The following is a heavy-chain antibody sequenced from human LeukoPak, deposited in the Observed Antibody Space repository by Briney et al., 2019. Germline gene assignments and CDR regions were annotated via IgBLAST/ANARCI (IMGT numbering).Heavy chain of an antibody. CDR1: GGSFSSGGYY. Sequence: PSETLSLTCTVSGGSFSSGGYYWSWIRQHPGKGLEWIGYIYYSGSTYYNPSLKSRVTISVDTSKNQFSLKLSSVTAADTAVYYCASWGSGATDAFDIWGQGTMVTVSS. V-gene: IGHV4-31*03. J-gene: IGHJ3*02. D-gene: IGHD6-19*01. CDR3: ASWGSGATDAFDI. CDR2: IYYSGST.